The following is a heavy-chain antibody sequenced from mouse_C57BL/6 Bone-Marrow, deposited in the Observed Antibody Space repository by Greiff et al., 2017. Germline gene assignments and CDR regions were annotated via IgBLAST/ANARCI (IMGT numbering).Heavy chain of an antibody. V-gene: IGHV14-4*01. CDR1: GFNIKDDY. CDR3: TTGTAQATAWFAY. J-gene: IGHJ3*01. D-gene: IGHD3-1*01. CDR2: IDPENGDT. Sequence: EVQVVESGAELVRPGASVKLSCTASGFNIKDDYMHWVKQRPEQGLEWIGWIDPENGDTEYASKFQGKATITADTSSNTAYLQLSSLTSEDTAVYYCTTGTAQATAWFAYWGQGTLVTVSA.